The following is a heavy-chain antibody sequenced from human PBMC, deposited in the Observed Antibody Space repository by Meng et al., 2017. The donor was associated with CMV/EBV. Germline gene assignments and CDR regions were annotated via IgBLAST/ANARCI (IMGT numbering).Heavy chain of an antibody. CDR1: GGTFSSYA. CDR2: IIPILGIA. Sequence: SVKVSCKASGGTFSSYAISWVRQAPGQGLEWMGGIIPILGIANYAQKFQGGVTITADKSTSTAYMDLSSLRSEDTAVYYCARDSACSGGSCYLTGYYFDYWGQGTLVTVSS. D-gene: IGHD2-15*01. J-gene: IGHJ4*02. CDR3: ARDSACSGGSCYLTGYYFDY. V-gene: IGHV1-69*10.